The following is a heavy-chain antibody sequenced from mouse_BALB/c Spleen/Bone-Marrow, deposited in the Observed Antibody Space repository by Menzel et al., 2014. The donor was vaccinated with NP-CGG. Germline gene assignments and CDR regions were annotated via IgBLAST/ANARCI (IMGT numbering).Heavy chain of an antibody. V-gene: IGHV1-19*01. CDR3: SYDYFDY. CDR1: GYTFTDYY. J-gene: IGHJ2*01. Sequence: EVQLVESGPELVKPGASVKMSCKASGYTFTDYYMDWVKQSHGESFEWIGRVNPYNGGTSYNQKFKGKATLTVDKSSSTAYMELNSLTSEDSAVYYCSYDYFDYWGQGTTLTVSS. D-gene: IGHD1-1*01. CDR2: VNPYNGGT.